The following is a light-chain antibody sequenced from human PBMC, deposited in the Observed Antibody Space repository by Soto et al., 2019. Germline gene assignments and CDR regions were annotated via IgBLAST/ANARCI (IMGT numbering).Light chain of an antibody. CDR1: TGAVTNGHY. Sequence: QAVVTPEPSLTVSPGGTFTLTFGSSTGAVTNGHYPYWFQQKPGQAPRTLIYDTTNRHSWTPARFSGSLLGGKAALTLSGAQPEDEAEYYCLLSYNGPYVFGTGTKVTVL. J-gene: IGLJ1*01. CDR2: DTT. CDR3: LLSYNGPYV. V-gene: IGLV7-46*01.